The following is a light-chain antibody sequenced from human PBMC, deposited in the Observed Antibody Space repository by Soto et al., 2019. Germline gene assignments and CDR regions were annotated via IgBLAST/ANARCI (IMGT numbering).Light chain of an antibody. V-gene: IGKV1-39*01. J-gene: IGKJ1*01. CDR3: QHSYSPPRT. Sequence: DIQMTQSPSSLSASVGDRVTITCRASQSISSYLNWYQQKPGKAPNLLIYAASSFRSGVPSRFSGSGSWTDFTLTITNLQPEDFATYYCQHSYSPPRTFGQGTKVYIK. CDR1: QSISSY. CDR2: AAS.